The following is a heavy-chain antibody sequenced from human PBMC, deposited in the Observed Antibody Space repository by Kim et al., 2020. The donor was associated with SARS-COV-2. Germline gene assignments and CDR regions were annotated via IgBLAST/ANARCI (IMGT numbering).Heavy chain of an antibody. J-gene: IGHJ5*02. D-gene: IGHD2-21*01. CDR3: ASWGIVVGGIRNWFDP. V-gene: IGHV4-4*09. Sequence: SLESRVTISGDTSKNQFSLKLSSVTGADTAVYYCASWGIVVGGIRNWFDPWGQGTLVTVSS.